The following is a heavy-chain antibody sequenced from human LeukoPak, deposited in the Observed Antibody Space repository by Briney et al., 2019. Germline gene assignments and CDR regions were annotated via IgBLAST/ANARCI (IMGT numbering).Heavy chain of an antibody. CDR3: ARDKVVGATHFDY. V-gene: IGHV3-7*01. J-gene: IGHJ4*02. CDR2: IKQDGSEK. CDR1: GFTFGTYW. D-gene: IGHD1-26*01. Sequence: GGSLRLSCAASGFTFGTYWMSWVRQAPGKGLEWVANIKQDGSEKYYVDSVKGRFTISRDNAKNSLYLQMSSLRAEDTAVYYCARDKVVGATHFDYWGQGTLVTVSS.